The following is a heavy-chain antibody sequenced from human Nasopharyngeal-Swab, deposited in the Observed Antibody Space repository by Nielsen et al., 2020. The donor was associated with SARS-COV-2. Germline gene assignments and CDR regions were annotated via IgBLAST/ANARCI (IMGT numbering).Heavy chain of an antibody. Sequence: GGSLKISCAASGYTFSSYRMTWVRQAPGKGLEWVANIKQDGSEKYYVDSVKGRFSISRDNTKNSLYLQMNSLRAEDTAVYYCARGGGWYGFDYWGQGTLVTVSS. CDR3: ARGGGWYGFDY. CDR1: GYTFSSYR. CDR2: IKQDGSEK. D-gene: IGHD6-19*01. V-gene: IGHV3-7*01. J-gene: IGHJ4*02.